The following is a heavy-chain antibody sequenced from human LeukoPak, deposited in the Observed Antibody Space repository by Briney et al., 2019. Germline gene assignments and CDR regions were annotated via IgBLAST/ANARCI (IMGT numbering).Heavy chain of an antibody. D-gene: IGHD5-18*01. CDR1: GFTFSSYW. V-gene: IGHV3-74*01. Sequence: GGSLRLSCAASGFTFSSYWMHWVRQAPGKGLVWVSRIKSDGSSTSYAQSVKGRFTISRDNAKNSLYLQMNSLRAEDTAVYYCARSRIQLWLTRGFYYFDYWGQGTLVTVSS. CDR3: ARSRIQLWLTRGFYYFDY. CDR2: IKSDGSST. J-gene: IGHJ4*02.